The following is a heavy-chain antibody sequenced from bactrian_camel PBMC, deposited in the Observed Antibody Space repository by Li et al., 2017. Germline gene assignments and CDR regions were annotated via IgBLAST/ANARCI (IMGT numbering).Heavy chain of an antibody. CDR3: AAERDGARVPCEYFGY. D-gene: IGHD5*01. Sequence: HVQLVESGGGSVQAGGSLRLSCLASGFGYANSFSSYLLAWFRQAPGKARENVAAIDSDDSTYSADSVKGRFVISQDDGKSTLYLQINNLKTEDTAVYYCAAERDGARVPCEYFGYWGQGTQVTVS. CDR2: IDSDDST. V-gene: IGHV3S1*01. J-gene: IGHJ6*01. CDR1: GFGYANSFSSYL.